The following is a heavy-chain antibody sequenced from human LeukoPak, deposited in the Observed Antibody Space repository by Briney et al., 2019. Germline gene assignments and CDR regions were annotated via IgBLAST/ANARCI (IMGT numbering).Heavy chain of an antibody. CDR3: ARDLGYCSSTSCSSQGWFDP. CDR2: IYYSGST. D-gene: IGHD2-2*01. Sequence: PSQTLSLTCTVSGGSISSGGYYWSWIRQHPGKGLEWIGYIYYSGSTYYNPSLKSRVTISVDTSKNQFSLKLSSVTAADTAVYYCARDLGYCSSTSCSSQGWFDPWGQGTLVTVSS. V-gene: IGHV4-31*03. J-gene: IGHJ5*02. CDR1: GGSISSGGYY.